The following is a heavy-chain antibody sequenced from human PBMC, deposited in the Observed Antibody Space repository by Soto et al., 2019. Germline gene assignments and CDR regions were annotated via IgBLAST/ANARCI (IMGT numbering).Heavy chain of an antibody. CDR3: ARDPGIGYYYGMDV. CDR1: GYTFTSYA. J-gene: IGHJ6*02. Sequence: ASVKVSCKASGYTFTSYAMHWVRQAPGQRLEWMGWINAGNGNTKYYADSVKGRFTISRDNSKNTLYLQMNSLRAEDTAVYYCARDPGIGYYYGMDVWGQGTTVTVSS. V-gene: IGHV1-3*01. CDR2: INAGNGNT. D-gene: IGHD3-10*01.